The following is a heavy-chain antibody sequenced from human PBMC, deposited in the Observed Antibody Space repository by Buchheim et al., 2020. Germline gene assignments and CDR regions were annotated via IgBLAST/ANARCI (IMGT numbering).Heavy chain of an antibody. J-gene: IGHJ4*02. D-gene: IGHD2-2*01. CDR2: IYPGDSST. Sequence: EVQLVQSGAEVKKPGESLEISCKPSGYSFANYWIAWVRQMPGKGLEWMAMIYPGDSSTKYSPSFQGQVTISADKSLSTAYLRWSSLKASDTATYFCARARGYCSSASCYDYDYWGQGT. CDR1: GYSFANYW. CDR3: ARARGYCSSASCYDYDY. V-gene: IGHV5-51*01.